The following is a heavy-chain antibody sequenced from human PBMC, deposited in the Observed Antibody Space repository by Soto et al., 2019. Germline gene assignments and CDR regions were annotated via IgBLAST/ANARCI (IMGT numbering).Heavy chain of an antibody. J-gene: IGHJ6*02. CDR2: IIPIFGTA. CDR3: ARRLRSSSSSYYYGMDV. Sequence: SVKVSCKDSGGTFNSYAISWVRQAPEQGLEWMGGIIPIFGTANYAQKFQGRVTVTADESTSTAYMELSSLRSEDTAVYYCARRLRSSSSSYYYGMDVWGQGTTVTVSS. CDR1: GGTFNSYA. D-gene: IGHD6-6*01. V-gene: IGHV1-69*13.